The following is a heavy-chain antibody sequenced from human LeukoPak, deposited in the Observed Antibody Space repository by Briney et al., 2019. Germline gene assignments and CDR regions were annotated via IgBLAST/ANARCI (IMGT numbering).Heavy chain of an antibody. D-gene: IGHD3-10*01. V-gene: IGHV1-2*02. J-gene: IGHJ6*03. CDR1: GYTFTGYY. CDR2: INPNSGGT. Sequence: ASVTVSCKASGYTFTGYYMHWVRQAPGQGLEWMGWINPNSGGTNYAQKFQGRVTMTRDTSISTAYMELSRLRSDDTAVYYCARVGYYGSGSSMDVWGKGTTVTISS. CDR3: ARVGYYGSGSSMDV.